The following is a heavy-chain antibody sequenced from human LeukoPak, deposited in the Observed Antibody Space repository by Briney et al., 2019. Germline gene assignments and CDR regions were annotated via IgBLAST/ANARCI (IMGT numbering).Heavy chain of an antibody. J-gene: IGHJ4*02. CDR3: ARDPYDSSGPYYFDY. Sequence: PGGSLRLSCAASGFTFSSYWMSWVRQAPGKGLEWVANIKQDGSEKYYVDSVKGRFTISRDNAKNSLYLQMSSLRAEDTAVYYCARDPYDSSGPYYFDYWGQGTLVTVSS. V-gene: IGHV3-7*01. D-gene: IGHD3-22*01. CDR1: GFTFSSYW. CDR2: IKQDGSEK.